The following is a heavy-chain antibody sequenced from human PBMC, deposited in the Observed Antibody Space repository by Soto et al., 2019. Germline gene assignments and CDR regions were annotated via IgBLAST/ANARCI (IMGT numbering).Heavy chain of an antibody. J-gene: IGHJ3*02. Sequence: GSLRLSCAASGFTFSSYSMNWVRQAPGKGLEWVSSISSSSSYIYYADSVKGRFTISRDNAKNSLYLQMNSLRAEDTAVYYCARSTGTFDAFDIWGQGTMVTVSS. CDR1: GFTFSSYS. D-gene: IGHD1-1*01. CDR2: ISSSSSYI. CDR3: ARSTGTFDAFDI. V-gene: IGHV3-21*01.